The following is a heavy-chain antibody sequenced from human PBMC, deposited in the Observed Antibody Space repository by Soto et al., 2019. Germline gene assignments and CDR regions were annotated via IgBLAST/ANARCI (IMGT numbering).Heavy chain of an antibody. CDR2: IYSGGST. Sequence: GGSLRLSCAASGFTVSSNYMSWVRQAPGKGLEWVSVIYSGGSTYYADSVKGRFTISRDNSKNTLYLQMNSLRAEDTVVYYCARDLDLSTGAFDIWGQGTMVTVSS. V-gene: IGHV3-53*01. CDR3: ARDLDLSTGAFDI. D-gene: IGHD1-1*01. J-gene: IGHJ3*02. CDR1: GFTVSSNY.